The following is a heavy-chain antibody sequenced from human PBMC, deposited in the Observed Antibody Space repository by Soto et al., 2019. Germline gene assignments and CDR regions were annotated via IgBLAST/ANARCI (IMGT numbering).Heavy chain of an antibody. CDR1: GYTFTSYA. CDR3: ARSIRLAGDY. CDR2: INDGNGNT. V-gene: IGHV1-3*01. J-gene: IGHJ4*02. Sequence: QVQLVQSGAEVKKPGASVKVSCKASGYTFTSYAMHWVRQAPGQRLEWMGWINDGNGNTKYSQNFQGRVTITRDTSASTAYMELSSLRSEDTAVYCCARSIRLAGDYWRQGTLVTVSS.